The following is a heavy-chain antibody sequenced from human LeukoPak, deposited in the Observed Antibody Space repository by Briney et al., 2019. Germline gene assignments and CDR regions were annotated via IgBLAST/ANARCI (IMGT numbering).Heavy chain of an antibody. CDR1: GITFSNYV. CDR2: ISGGGRNT. Sequence: GGSLRLSCAASGITFSNYVMSWVRQAPGKGLEWVSAISGGGRNTYYAASVKGRFTISRDNSKNMLHLQMNSLRAEDTVVYYCAKDRTSMVTTGLDYWGQGTLVTVSS. D-gene: IGHD4-17*01. J-gene: IGHJ4*02. V-gene: IGHV3-23*01. CDR3: AKDRTSMVTTGLDY.